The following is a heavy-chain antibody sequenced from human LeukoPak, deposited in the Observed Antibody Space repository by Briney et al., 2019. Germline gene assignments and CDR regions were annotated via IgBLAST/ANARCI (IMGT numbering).Heavy chain of an antibody. CDR3: ARTPYGTTFDS. Sequence: SETLSLTCNVSGDSISHNYWSWIRQPPGEGLEWIGYVYYSGSTKYNPSLKSRVTMSVDTSKNQISLNLRSVTAADTAVYYCARTPYGTTFDSWGQGTLVTVSS. CDR1: GDSISHNY. J-gene: IGHJ4*02. D-gene: IGHD1-14*01. V-gene: IGHV4-59*01. CDR2: VYYSGST.